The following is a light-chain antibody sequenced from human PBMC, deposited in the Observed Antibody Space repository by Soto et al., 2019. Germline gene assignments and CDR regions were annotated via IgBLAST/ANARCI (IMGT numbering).Light chain of an antibody. CDR3: HQSYSIPNT. Sequence: DIQMTQSPSSLSASVGDSVTITCRASQTINSYLNWYQQKPGRAPKLLIYAASSLQGGVPSRFSGSGSGTDFTLTISSLQPEDFATYYCHQSYSIPNTFGQGPKLEIK. V-gene: IGKV1-39*01. CDR1: QTINSY. CDR2: AAS. J-gene: IGKJ2*01.